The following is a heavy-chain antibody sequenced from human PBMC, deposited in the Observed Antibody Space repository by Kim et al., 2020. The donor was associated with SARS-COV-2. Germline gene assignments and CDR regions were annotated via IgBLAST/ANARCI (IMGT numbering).Heavy chain of an antibody. J-gene: IGHJ4*02. V-gene: IGHV4-34*01. CDR2: INHSGST. CDR3: ARGYKGSSWYYDY. CDR1: GGSFSGYY. Sequence: SETLSLTCAVYGGSFSGYYWSWIRQPPGKGLEWIREINHSGSTKYNPSLKSRVTISVDTSKNQFSLKLSSVTAADTAVYYCARGYKGSSWYYDYWGQGTLVTVSP. D-gene: IGHD6-13*01.